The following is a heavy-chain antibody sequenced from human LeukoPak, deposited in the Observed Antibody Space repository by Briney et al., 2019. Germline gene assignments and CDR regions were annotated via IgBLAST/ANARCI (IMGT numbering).Heavy chain of an antibody. D-gene: IGHD6-13*01. V-gene: IGHV4-59*08. CDR1: GGSISSYY. CDR2: NYYSWNT. J-gene: IGHJ4*02. Sequence: PSETLSLTCTVSGGSISSYYWTGVRQPPGMQLEWIEYNYYSWNTNYNPSLKSRVTISLDTSRNQFPLKLSSVTAADTAVYYCPRRARATAGGDHFDYWGQGTLVTDSS. CDR3: PRRARATAGGDHFDY.